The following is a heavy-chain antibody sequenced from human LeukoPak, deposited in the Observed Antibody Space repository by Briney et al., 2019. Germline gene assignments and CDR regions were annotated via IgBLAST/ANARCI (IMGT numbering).Heavy chain of an antibody. D-gene: IGHD3-10*01. CDR3: ARVGEKYYGGRIFDY. CDR2: VYYSGVT. CDR1: GGSTGSDY. J-gene: IGHJ4*02. Sequence: PSETLSLTCSVSGGSTGSDYWSWIRQPPGKGLEWIAYVYYSGVTSYNPSLKSRVAISIDTSKNQFSLNLTSVTAADTAVYYCARVGEKYYGGRIFDYWGQGTLVTVSS. V-gene: IGHV4-59*08.